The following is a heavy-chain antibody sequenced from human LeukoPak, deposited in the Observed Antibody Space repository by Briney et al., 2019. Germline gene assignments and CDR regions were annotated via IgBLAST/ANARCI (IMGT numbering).Heavy chain of an antibody. CDR1: GFTFSSYA. CDR3: AKDDRDYGGNSGRGSVDY. J-gene: IGHJ4*02. Sequence: QPGGSLRLSCAASGFTFSSYAMSWVRQAPGKGLEWVSSITSSGAATYYADSVKGRFTISRDNSDNTLYLQMNSLRAEDTAVYYCAKDDRDYGGNSGRGSVDYWGQGTLVTVSS. CDR2: ITSSGAAT. V-gene: IGHV3-23*01. D-gene: IGHD4-23*01.